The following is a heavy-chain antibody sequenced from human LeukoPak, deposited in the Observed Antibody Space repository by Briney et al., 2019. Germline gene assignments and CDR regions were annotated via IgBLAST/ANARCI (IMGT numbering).Heavy chain of an antibody. D-gene: IGHD5-12*01. V-gene: IGHV3-7*01. J-gene: IGHJ4*02. CDR1: GFTFSAYW. CDR2: IKEDGSEK. CDR3: ARLTLSANDWCYDY. Sequence: GGALRLSCAASGFTFSAYWMRWVRQAPGKGLEWVASIKEDGSEKYYVDSVKGRFTISRDNAKNSLYLQMNSLRAEDTAVYYCARLTLSANDWCYDYWGEGTLVSVSS.